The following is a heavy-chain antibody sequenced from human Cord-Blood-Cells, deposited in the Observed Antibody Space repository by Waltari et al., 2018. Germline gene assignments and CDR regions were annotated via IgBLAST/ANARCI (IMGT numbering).Heavy chain of an antibody. CDR3: ARGQDSSSWYDY. CDR2: INHSGRT. D-gene: IGHD6-13*01. J-gene: IGHJ4*02. V-gene: IGHV4-34*01. CDR1: GGSFSGYY. Sequence: QVLLQQWGAGLLKPSETLSLTCPVYGGSFSGYYWSWIRQPPGKGLEWIGEINHSGRTNYNPSLKIRVTISVDTSKNQFSLKLSSVTAADTAVYYCARGQDSSSWYDYGGQGTLVTVSS.